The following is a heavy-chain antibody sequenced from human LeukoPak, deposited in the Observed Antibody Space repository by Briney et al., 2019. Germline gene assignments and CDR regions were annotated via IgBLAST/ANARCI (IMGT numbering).Heavy chain of an antibody. D-gene: IGHD3-10*01. J-gene: IGHJ4*02. V-gene: IGHV3-11*01. CDR3: ARLPRYGSGSYYSLDH. CDR2: ISSRENTI. Sequence: GGSLRLSCAASGFTFSDYYMSWIRQAPGKGLEWVSYISSRENTIYYADSVKGRFTISRDSAKNSLYLQMNSLRADDTAAYYCARLPRYGSGSYYSLDHWGQGTLVTVSS. CDR1: GFTFSDYY.